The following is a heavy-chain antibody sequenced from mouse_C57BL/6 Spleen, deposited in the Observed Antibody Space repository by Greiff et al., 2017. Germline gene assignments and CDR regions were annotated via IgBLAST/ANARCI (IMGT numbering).Heavy chain of an antibody. CDR1: GFNIKNNY. J-gene: IGHJ1*03. CDR2: IAPANGNT. D-gene: IGHD1-1*01. Sequence: VQLQQSVAELVRPGASVKLSCTASGFNIKNNYMHWVKQRPEQGLEWIGRIAPANGNTKYAPKFQGKATSTADTSSNTAYLQLSILPSADTSIYYCARDRAVAGYFDVWGTGTTVTFSS. CDR3: ARDRAVAGYFDV. V-gene: IGHV14-3*01.